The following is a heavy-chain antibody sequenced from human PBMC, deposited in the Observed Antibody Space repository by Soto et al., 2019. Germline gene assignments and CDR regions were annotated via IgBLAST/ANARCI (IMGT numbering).Heavy chain of an antibody. CDR2: IYYSGST. CDR1: GGSISSGDYY. Sequence: SETLSLTCTVSGGSISSGDYYWSWIRQPPGKGLEWIGYIYYSGSTYYNPSLKSRVTISVDTSKNQFSLKLASVTAADTAVYYCARHLYYDISPGYLRTYHYYGMDVWGQGTTVTVSS. V-gene: IGHV4-30-4*01. CDR3: ARHLYYDISPGYLRTYHYYGMDV. J-gene: IGHJ6*02. D-gene: IGHD3-9*01.